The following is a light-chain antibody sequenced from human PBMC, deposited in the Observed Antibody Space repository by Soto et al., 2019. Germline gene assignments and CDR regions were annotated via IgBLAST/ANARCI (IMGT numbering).Light chain of an antibody. CDR1: RPINNW. CDR3: QQANTFPHT. Sequence: DIQMTQSPSSVSASVGDTGIITCGASRPINNWLAWYQQKPGKAPNLLIHGATNLQGGVPSRFSSSGSATDFTHSITSLQPKDFATYFCQQANTFPHTFGQGTKLEIK. CDR2: GAT. V-gene: IGKV1D-12*01. J-gene: IGKJ2*01.